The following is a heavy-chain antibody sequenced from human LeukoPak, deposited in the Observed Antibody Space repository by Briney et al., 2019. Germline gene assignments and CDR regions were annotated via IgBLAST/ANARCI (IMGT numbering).Heavy chain of an antibody. D-gene: IGHD6-6*01. Sequence: SETLSLTCTVSGGSISSYYWSWIRQPPGKGLEWIGYIYTSGSTNYNPSLKSRVTISVDTSKNQFSLKLSSVTAADTAVYYCARRRAVSGHGSSSDAFDIWGQGTMVTVSS. V-gene: IGHV4-4*09. J-gene: IGHJ3*02. CDR1: GGSISSYY. CDR3: ARRRAVSGHGSSSDAFDI. CDR2: IYTSGST.